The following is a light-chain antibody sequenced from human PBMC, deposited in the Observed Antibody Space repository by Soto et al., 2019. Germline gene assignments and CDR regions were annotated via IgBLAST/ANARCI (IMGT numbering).Light chain of an antibody. Sequence: QSALTQPPSASGSPGQSVTIPCAGTSTDVGEYNYVSWYQQHPGKAPKLMIYEVSKRPSGVPDRFSGSKSGNTASLTVSGLQAEDEADYYCSSYAGSNNWVFGGGTKLTVL. J-gene: IGLJ3*02. CDR3: SSYAGSNNWV. CDR2: EVS. V-gene: IGLV2-8*01. CDR1: STDVGEYNY.